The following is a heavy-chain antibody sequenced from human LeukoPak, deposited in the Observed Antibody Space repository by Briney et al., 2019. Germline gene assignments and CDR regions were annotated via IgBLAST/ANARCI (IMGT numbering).Heavy chain of an antibody. CDR1: GFTFSSCW. CDR3: ARDRAGISAAGTDY. Sequence: GGSLRLSCAASGFTFSSCWMHWVRQTPGKGLVWVSRINNDGSGTSYADSVKDRFTISRDNAKNSLYLQMNSLRPDDTAVYYCARDRAGISAAGTDYWGRGTLVTVSS. D-gene: IGHD6-13*01. J-gene: IGHJ4*02. V-gene: IGHV3-74*01. CDR2: INNDGSGT.